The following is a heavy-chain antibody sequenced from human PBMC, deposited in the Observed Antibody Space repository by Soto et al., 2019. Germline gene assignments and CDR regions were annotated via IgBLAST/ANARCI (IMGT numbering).Heavy chain of an antibody. J-gene: IGHJ4*02. CDR3: AAVYEYSSSWYLVDY. V-gene: IGHV1-58*01. D-gene: IGHD6-13*01. CDR2: IVVGSGNT. CDR1: GFTFTSSA. Sequence: SVKVSCKASGFTFTSSAVQWVRQARGQRLEWIGWIVVGSGNTNYAQKFQERVTITRDMSTSTAYMELSSLRSEDTAVYYCAAVYEYSSSWYLVDYWGQGTLVTVSS.